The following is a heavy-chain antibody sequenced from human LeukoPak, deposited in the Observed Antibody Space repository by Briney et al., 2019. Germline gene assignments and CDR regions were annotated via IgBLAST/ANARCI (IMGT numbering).Heavy chain of an antibody. Sequence: ASVKLSCEASGYTFTSYGISWVRQAPGQGLEWMGWISAYNGNTNYAQKLQGRVTMTTDTSTSTAYMELRSLRSDDTAVYYCARGGTYYYDSSGYYEALDYWGQGTLVTVSS. D-gene: IGHD3-22*01. CDR1: GYTFTSYG. J-gene: IGHJ4*02. V-gene: IGHV1-18*01. CDR3: ARGGTYYYDSSGYYEALDY. CDR2: ISAYNGNT.